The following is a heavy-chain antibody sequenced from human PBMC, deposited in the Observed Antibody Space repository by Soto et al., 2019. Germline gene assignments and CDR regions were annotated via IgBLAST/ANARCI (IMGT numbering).Heavy chain of an antibody. CDR3: ARDLRITPDPYYFDY. V-gene: IGHV3-21*01. CDR1: GFTFSSYS. CDR2: ISTSNSYI. D-gene: IGHD3-16*01. Sequence: GGSLRLSCAASGFTFSSYSMNWVRQAPGKGLEWVSSISTSNSYIYYADSVKGRFTISRDNAKNSLYLQMNSLRAEDTAVYYCARDLRITPDPYYFDYWGQGTLVTVSS. J-gene: IGHJ4*02.